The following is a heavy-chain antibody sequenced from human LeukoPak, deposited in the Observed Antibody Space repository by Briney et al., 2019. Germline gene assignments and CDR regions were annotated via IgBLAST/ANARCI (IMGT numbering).Heavy chain of an antibody. Sequence: SETLSLTCTVSGGSISSSSYYWGWIRQPPGKGLEWIGSIYYSGSTYYNPSLKSRVTISVDTSKNQFSLKLSSVTAADTAVYYCARDDDYSNYRWFDPWGQGTLVTVSS. CDR1: GGSISSSSYY. CDR2: IYYSGST. D-gene: IGHD4-11*01. J-gene: IGHJ5*02. CDR3: ARDDDYSNYRWFDP. V-gene: IGHV4-39*07.